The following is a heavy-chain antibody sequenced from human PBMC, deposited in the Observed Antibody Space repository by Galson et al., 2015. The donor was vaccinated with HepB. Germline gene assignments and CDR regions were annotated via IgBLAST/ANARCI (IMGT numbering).Heavy chain of an antibody. J-gene: IGHJ4*02. CDR3: ARDIGSGYDSDYDY. CDR1: TFIFSTYS. D-gene: IGHD5-12*01. CDR2: ISYDGSNK. V-gene: IGHV3-30*03. Sequence: SLRLSCAASTFIFSTYSMNWVRQAPGKGLEWVADISYDGSNKYYADSVKGRFTISRDNSKNTLYLQMNSLRAGDTAVYYCARDIGSGYDSDYDYWGQGTLVTVSS.